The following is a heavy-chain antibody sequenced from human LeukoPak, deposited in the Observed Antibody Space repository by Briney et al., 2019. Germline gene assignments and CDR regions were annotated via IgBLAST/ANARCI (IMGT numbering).Heavy chain of an antibody. CDR1: GVTFGSYA. CDR2: ISGSGGSA. Sequence: PGGSLRLSCADPGVTFGSYAMSWVRQAPGKGLEWISLISGSGGSAYYADSVKGRFTISRDNSKNTLYLQMNSLRAEDTAVYYCAKRASGSYYYFDYWGQGTLVTVS. J-gene: IGHJ4*02. D-gene: IGHD3-10*01. V-gene: IGHV3-23*01. CDR3: AKRASGSYYYFDY.